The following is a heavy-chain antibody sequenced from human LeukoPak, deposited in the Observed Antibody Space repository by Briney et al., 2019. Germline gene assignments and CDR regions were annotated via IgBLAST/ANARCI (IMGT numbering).Heavy chain of an antibody. D-gene: IGHD4-17*01. V-gene: IGHV3-53*01. CDR1: GFTVGSNY. CDR3: ARGSGDVIDY. CDR2: IYSGGTT. Sequence: GGSLRLSCAASGFTVGSNYMNWVRQAPGKGLEWVSVIYSGGTTYYADSVKGRFTISRDSSKNTLYLQMNSLRAEDTAVYYCARGSGDVIDYWGQGTLVTVSS. J-gene: IGHJ4*02.